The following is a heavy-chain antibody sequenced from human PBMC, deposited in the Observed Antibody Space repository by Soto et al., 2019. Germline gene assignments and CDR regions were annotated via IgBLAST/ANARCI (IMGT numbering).Heavy chain of an antibody. D-gene: IGHD2-15*01. CDR1: GYTFTSYG. J-gene: IGHJ4*02. CDR2: ISAYNGNT. V-gene: IGHV1-18*01. CDR3: ARDLGYCSGGSCYNYFDY. Sequence: ASVKVSCKASGYTFTSYGISWVRQAPGQGLEWMGWISAYNGNTNYAQKLQGRVTMTTDTSTSTAYMELRSLRSDDTAVYYCARDLGYCSGGSCYNYFDYWGQGTLVTVSS.